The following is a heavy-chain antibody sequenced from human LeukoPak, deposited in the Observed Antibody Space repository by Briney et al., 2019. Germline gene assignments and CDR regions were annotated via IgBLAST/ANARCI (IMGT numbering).Heavy chain of an antibody. J-gene: IGHJ4*02. CDR2: ISSSSSTI. CDR3: AKVSKRGFGELLWFGDTTYLYFDY. Sequence: PGGSLRLSCAASGFMFNSFTMNWVRQAPGKGLELVSYISSSSSTIYYADSVKGRFTVSRDNAKNSLFLQMNSLRDEDTAVYYCAKVSKRGFGELLWFGDTTYLYFDYWGQGTLVTVSS. CDR1: GFMFNSFT. V-gene: IGHV3-48*02. D-gene: IGHD3-10*01.